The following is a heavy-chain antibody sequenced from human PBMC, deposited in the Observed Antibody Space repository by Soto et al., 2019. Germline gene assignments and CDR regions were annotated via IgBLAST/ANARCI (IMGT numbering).Heavy chain of an antibody. CDR3: VRSGDNYNVLDY. D-gene: IGHD3-10*02. V-gene: IGHV3-11*03. CDR1: GFSISDHY. Sequence: XGSLRLSCAASGFSISDHYMSWIRQAPGKGLEWVSYSSNGGTFTKYADSVKGRFSISRDNAKNSLYLEINSLRGEDTAIYYCVRSGDNYNVLDYWGQGTPVTVS. CDR2: SSNGGTFT. J-gene: IGHJ4*02.